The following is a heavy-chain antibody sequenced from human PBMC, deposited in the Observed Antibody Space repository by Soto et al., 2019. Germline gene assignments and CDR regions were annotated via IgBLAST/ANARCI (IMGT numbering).Heavy chain of an antibody. CDR2: IYYSGNS. D-gene: IGHD3-10*01. CDR3: ARTVGSGSPDFDY. V-gene: IGHV4-31*03. J-gene: IGHJ4*02. CDR1: GASITSDGYC. Sequence: QVQLQELGPGLLKTSQTLALTCSVSGASITSDGYCWSWIRQFPGKGLEWIGHIYYSGNSYYNLSLGSRLLISVDTSKNQFSLKLSSVTAADTAVYYCARTVGSGSPDFDYWGQGILVTVSS.